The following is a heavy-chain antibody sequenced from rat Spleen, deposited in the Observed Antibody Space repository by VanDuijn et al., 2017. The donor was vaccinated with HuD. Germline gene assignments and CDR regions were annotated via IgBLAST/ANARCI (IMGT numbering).Heavy chain of an antibody. D-gene: IGHD1-11*01. CDR3: ARGRGGTLAY. J-gene: IGHJ3*01. Sequence: EVQLVESGGGLVQPGRSMKLSCAASGFTFSDYYMAWVRQAPTKGLEWVASISFDGGSTYYRDSVKGRFTISRDNAKSTLYLQMDSLRSEDTATYYCARGRGGTLAYWGQGTLVTVSS. CDR1: GFTFSDYY. V-gene: IGHV5-25*01. CDR2: ISFDGGST.